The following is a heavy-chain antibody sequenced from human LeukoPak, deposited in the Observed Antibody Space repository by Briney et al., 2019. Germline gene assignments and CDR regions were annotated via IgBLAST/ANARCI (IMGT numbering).Heavy chain of an antibody. Sequence: ASVKVSCKASGYTFTSFGISWVRQAPGPGPEWKGWISAYNGNTNYIQKFQGRVTMTTDTSTNTAYMELRSLTSDDTAVYYCARDLGLDTTMIFFDFWGQGTLVTVSS. J-gene: IGHJ4*02. D-gene: IGHD5-18*01. CDR1: GYTFTSFG. CDR2: ISAYNGNT. CDR3: ARDLGLDTTMIFFDF. V-gene: IGHV1-18*01.